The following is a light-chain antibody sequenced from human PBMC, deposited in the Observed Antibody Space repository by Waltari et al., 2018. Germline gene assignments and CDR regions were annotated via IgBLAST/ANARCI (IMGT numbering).Light chain of an antibody. CDR3: QQVNTYPRT. CDR1: QGVNSY. CDR2: SAS. V-gene: IGKV1-9*01. J-gene: IGKJ1*01. Sequence: DVQLTQSPSFLSASVGDRVTITCRASQGVNSYLAWYQQKPGQAPKLLIYSASTLQSGVPSRFNGSGSGTQFTLTISSLHPEDFATYYCQQVNTYPRTFGQGTKVEIK.